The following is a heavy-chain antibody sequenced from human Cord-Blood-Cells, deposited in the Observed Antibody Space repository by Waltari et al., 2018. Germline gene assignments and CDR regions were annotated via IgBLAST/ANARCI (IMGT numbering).Heavy chain of an antibody. CDR1: GFTFSSYE. D-gene: IGHD3-10*01. Sequence: EVQLVESGGGLVQPGGSLSISCAASGFTFSSYEMNWVRQAPGKGLEWVSYISSSGSTIYYADSVKGRFTISRDNAKNSLYLQMNSLRAEDTAVYYCAREFEEFFTDAFDIWGQGTMVTVSS. CDR2: ISSSGSTI. CDR3: AREFEEFFTDAFDI. V-gene: IGHV3-48*03. J-gene: IGHJ3*02.